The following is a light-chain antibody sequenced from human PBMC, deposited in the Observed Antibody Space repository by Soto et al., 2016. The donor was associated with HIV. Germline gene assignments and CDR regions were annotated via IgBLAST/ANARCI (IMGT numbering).Light chain of an antibody. V-gene: IGLV3-21*03. J-gene: IGLJ1*01. CDR2: DDS. Sequence: SYVLTQPPSVSVAPGKTATIACGGNNVGSKTVHWYQQKPGQAPVLVVHDDSVRPSGIPERFSGSNAGNTATLTISRVEAGDEADYYCQVWDISSDHFYVFGTGTKVTVL. CDR3: QVWDISSDHFYV. CDR1: NVGSKT.